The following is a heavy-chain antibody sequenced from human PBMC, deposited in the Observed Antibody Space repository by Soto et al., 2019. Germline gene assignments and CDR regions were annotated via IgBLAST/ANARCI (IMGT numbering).Heavy chain of an antibody. J-gene: IGHJ4*02. D-gene: IGHD1-1*01. Sequence: PGGSLRLSCAASGVTFSNYWMHWVRQAPGKGLVWVSRINDQGSSPTYADSVKGRFTISRDNAKNTLYLQMNSLRAEDTAVFYCYNDQGQIGSDWARRTPDPVSS. CDR2: INDQGSSP. CDR1: GVTFSNYW. V-gene: IGHV3-74*01. CDR3: YNDQGQIGSD.